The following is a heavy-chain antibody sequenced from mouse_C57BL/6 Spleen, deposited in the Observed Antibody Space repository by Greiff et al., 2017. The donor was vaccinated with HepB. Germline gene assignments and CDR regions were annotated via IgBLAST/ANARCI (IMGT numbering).Heavy chain of an antibody. D-gene: IGHD1-1*01. Sequence: VKLMESGPELVKPGASVKISCKASGYAFSSSWMNWVKQRPGKGLEWIGRIYPGDGDTNYNGKFKGKATLTADKSSSTAYMQLSSLTSEDSAVYFCARDYYGSRGAMDYWGQGTSVTVSS. CDR2: IYPGDGDT. J-gene: IGHJ4*01. CDR1: GYAFSSSW. V-gene: IGHV1-82*01. CDR3: ARDYYGSRGAMDY.